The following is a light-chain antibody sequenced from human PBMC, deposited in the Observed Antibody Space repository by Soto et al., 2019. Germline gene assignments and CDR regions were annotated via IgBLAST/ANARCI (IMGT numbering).Light chain of an antibody. Sequence: EIVMTQSPVTLSVSPGERATLSCRASQSVSTNLVWYQQKPGQAPRLLIYDASTRATGVPGRFSGSGSGTEFTLTISGLQSEDFAVYFCQHYKNWPPWTFGQGTKVEV. V-gene: IGKV3-15*01. CDR1: QSVSTN. CDR2: DAS. J-gene: IGKJ1*01. CDR3: QHYKNWPPWT.